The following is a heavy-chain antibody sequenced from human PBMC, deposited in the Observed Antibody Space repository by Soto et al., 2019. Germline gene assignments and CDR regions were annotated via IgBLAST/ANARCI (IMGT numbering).Heavy chain of an antibody. Sequence: LRLSCAASGFTFSSYGMHWVRQAPGKGLEWVAVISYDGSNKYYADSVKGRFTISRDNSKNTLYLQMNSLRAEDTAVYYCAKDLKSIAARRSYWYFDIWGRGTLVTVSS. CDR1: GFTFSSYG. V-gene: IGHV3-30*18. D-gene: IGHD6-6*01. J-gene: IGHJ2*01. CDR2: ISYDGSNK. CDR3: AKDLKSIAARRSYWYFDI.